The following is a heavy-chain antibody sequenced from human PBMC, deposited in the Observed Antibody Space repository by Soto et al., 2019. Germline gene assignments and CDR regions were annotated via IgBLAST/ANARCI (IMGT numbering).Heavy chain of an antibody. CDR2: ISTDNGHT. Sequence: QVQLVQSGAEVKKPGASVKVSCKASGYTFTTYDISWVRQAPGQGLEWMGRISTDNGHTNYPQNLQGRLTMTTDTATTTAYVEMDGQRSDDTAVCYRAREPHHVLMVNAEDLYDWDVWGQGTTVTVAS. CDR3: AREPHHVLMVNAEDLYDWDV. V-gene: IGHV1-18*01. CDR1: GYTFTTYD. D-gene: IGHD2-8*01. J-gene: IGHJ6*01.